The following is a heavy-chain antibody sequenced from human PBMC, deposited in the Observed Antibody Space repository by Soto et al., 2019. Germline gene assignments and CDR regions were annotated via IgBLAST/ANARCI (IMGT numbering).Heavy chain of an antibody. V-gene: IGHV1-69*13. CDR1: GGTFSSYA. Sequence: SVKVSCKASGGTFSSYAISWVRQAPGQGLEWMGGIIPIFGTANYAQKFQGRVTITADESTSTAYMELSSLRSEDTAVYYCASLRYSSGWYFGGSDYWGQGTLVTVSS. CDR2: IIPIFGTA. CDR3: ASLRYSSGWYFGGSDY. J-gene: IGHJ4*02. D-gene: IGHD6-19*01.